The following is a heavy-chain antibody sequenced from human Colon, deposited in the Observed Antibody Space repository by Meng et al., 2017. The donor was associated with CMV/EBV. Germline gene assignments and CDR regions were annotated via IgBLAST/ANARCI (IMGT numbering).Heavy chain of an antibody. CDR3: AKGGSYNYYYYGMDV. J-gene: IGHJ6*02. Sequence: GGSLRLSCAASGFTFSSYAMSWVRQAPGKGLEWVSAISGSGGSTYYADSVKGRFTISRDNSKNTLYLQMNSLRAEDTAVYYCAKGGSYNYYYYGMDVWGQGTLVTVSS. V-gene: IGHV3-23*01. CDR1: GFTFSSYA. CDR2: ISGSGGST. D-gene: IGHD1-26*01.